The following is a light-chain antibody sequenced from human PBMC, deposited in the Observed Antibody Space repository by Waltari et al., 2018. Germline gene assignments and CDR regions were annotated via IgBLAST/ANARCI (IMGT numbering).Light chain of an antibody. J-gene: IGKJ1*01. V-gene: IGKV4-1*01. CDR2: WAS. CDR1: QIVLYSPHNKSF. CDR3: QQYYNIPWT. Sequence: DIVMTQSPDSLAVSLGERATVNCKSSQIVLYSPHNKSFLAWFQQKLGQPPKLPIYWASTRESGVPVRFSGSGSGRDFTLTISSLQAEDVAVYYCQQYYNIPWTFGQGTKVEIK.